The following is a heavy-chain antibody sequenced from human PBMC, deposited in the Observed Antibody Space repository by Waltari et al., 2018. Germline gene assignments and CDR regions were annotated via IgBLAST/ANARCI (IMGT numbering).Heavy chain of an antibody. D-gene: IGHD6-19*01. CDR2: IYNSGNT. CDR1: GGSISDGDYY. J-gene: IGHJ6*03. V-gene: IGHV4-30-4*08. Sequence: QVQLQESGPGLVKPSQTLSLTCTVPGGSISDGDYYWSWIRQPPGKGLEWIGSIYNSGNTYFNPSLKSRVTISVDTSKNQFSLKLSSVTAAGTAVYYCARVLGSGWRNYYYMDVWGKGTTVTISS. CDR3: ARVLGSGWRNYYYMDV.